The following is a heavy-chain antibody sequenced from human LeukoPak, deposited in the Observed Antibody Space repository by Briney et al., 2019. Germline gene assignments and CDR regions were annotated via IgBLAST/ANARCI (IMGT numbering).Heavy chain of an antibody. Sequence: SETLSLTCTVSGGSISSYYWSWIRQPAGKGLEWIGRIYTSGSTNYNPSLKSRVTMSVDTSKNQFSLKLSSVTAADTAVYYCAREPIAAAGSNKSIDYWGQGTLATVSS. CDR2: IYTSGST. D-gene: IGHD6-13*01. CDR1: GGSISSYY. J-gene: IGHJ4*02. CDR3: AREPIAAAGSNKSIDY. V-gene: IGHV4-4*07.